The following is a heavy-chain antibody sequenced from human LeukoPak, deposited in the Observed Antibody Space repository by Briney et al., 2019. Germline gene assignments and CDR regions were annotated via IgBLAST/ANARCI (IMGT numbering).Heavy chain of an antibody. V-gene: IGHV3-30*02. Sequence: QPGGSLRLSCAASGFTFSSYGMHWVRQAPGKGLEWVAFIRYDGSNKYYADSVKGRFTISRDNSKSTLYLQMNSLRGEDTAVYYCAKTPERTDVCRISPPFDYWGQGTLVTVSS. J-gene: IGHJ4*02. D-gene: IGHD5-24*01. CDR2: IRYDGSNK. CDR3: AKTPERTDVCRISPPFDY. CDR1: GFTFSSYG.